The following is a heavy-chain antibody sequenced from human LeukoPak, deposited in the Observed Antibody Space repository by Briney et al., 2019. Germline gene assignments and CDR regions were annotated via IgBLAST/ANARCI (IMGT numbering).Heavy chain of an antibody. CDR3: ARDPGWSSFDI. CDR1: GFSFTSYW. Sequence: GGSLRLSCVASGFSFTSYWMSWVRQAPGKGLEFVANINQDAGTTNYVDSVKGRFTISRDNAENSLYLQMSSLRAEDTALYYCARDPGWSSFDIWGQGIMGTVSS. D-gene: IGHD2-15*01. J-gene: IGHJ3*02. V-gene: IGHV3-7*01. CDR2: INQDAGTT.